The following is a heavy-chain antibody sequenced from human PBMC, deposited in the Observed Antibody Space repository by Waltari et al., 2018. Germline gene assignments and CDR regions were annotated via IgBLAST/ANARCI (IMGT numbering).Heavy chain of an antibody. J-gene: IGHJ4*02. CDR1: GVIVGDHY. V-gene: IGHV3-11*04. Sequence: QVQLVESGGGLVKPGGSLILSCAVSGVIVGDHYTTWTGQAPGEWMGWVAYISGSGKTIYYTDSVKGLFTISRDNARNSVSLHMNNLRAEDMAVYYCARDMGSGYSSATFDHWGQGTLVTVSS. CDR2: ISGSGKTI. D-gene: IGHD3-3*01. CDR3: ARDMGSGYSSATFDH.